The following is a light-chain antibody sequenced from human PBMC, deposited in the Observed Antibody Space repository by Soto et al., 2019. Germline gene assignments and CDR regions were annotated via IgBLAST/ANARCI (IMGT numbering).Light chain of an antibody. CDR2: DAS. CDR1: QSIGLA. V-gene: IGKV3-11*01. Sequence: LALTQSRTTLHLSPGDKPTLSFKDNQSIGLAIALDQHKPVQAPRLIXCDASQRATGIPARFRGSGSGTDLTLSISSREPEDYAVYDCQRRTDMPPWTFGQGTKVDIK. CDR3: QRRTDMPPWT. J-gene: IGKJ1*01.